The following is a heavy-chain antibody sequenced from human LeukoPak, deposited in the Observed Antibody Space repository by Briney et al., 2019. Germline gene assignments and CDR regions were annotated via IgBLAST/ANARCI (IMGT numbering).Heavy chain of an antibody. CDR3: ARDRISGTAGWFDP. CDR2: IYYSGTT. V-gene: IGHV4-31*03. D-gene: IGHD1-20*01. CDR1: GGSISSGSYY. Sequence: SQTLSLTCTVSGGSISSGSYYWSWNRQHPGKGLEWIGYIYYSGTTYYNPSLKSRVTISVDTSKNQFSLKLSSVTAADTAVYYCARDRISGTAGWFDPWGQGTLVTVSS. J-gene: IGHJ5*02.